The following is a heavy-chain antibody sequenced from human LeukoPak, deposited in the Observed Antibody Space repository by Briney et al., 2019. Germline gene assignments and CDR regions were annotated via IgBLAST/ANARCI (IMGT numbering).Heavy chain of an antibody. CDR2: IIPIFGTA. V-gene: IGHV1-69*13. Sequence: GASVKVSCKASGGTFSGYAISWVRQAPGQGLEWMGGIIPIFGTANYAQKFQGRVTITADESTSTAYMELSSLRSEDTAVYYCARLICGGDCHLDYWGQGTLVTVSS. D-gene: IGHD2-21*02. CDR1: GGTFSGYA. J-gene: IGHJ4*02. CDR3: ARLICGGDCHLDY.